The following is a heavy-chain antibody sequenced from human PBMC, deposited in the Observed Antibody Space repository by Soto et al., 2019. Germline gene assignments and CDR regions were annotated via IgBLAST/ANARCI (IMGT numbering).Heavy chain of an antibody. CDR1: GGSISSYY. D-gene: IGHD6-25*01. Sequence: SETSLTCTVSGGSISSYYWSWIRQPPGKGLEWIGYIYYSGSTNYNPSLKSRVTISVDTSKNQFSLKLSSVTAADTAVYYCARHSSGLDYWGQGTLVTVSS. J-gene: IGHJ4*02. V-gene: IGHV4-59*08. CDR2: IYYSGST. CDR3: ARHSSGLDY.